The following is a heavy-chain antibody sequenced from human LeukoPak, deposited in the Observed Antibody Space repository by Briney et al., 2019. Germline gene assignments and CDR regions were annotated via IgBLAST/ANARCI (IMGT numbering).Heavy chain of an antibody. D-gene: IGHD5-12*01. CDR2: INHSGST. V-gene: IGHV4-34*01. CDR1: GGSFSGYY. CDR3: ARGLPSGYDPYFDY. Sequence: TSETLSLTCAVYGGSFSGYYWSWIRQPPGKGLEWIGEINHSGSTNYNPSHKSRVTISVDTSKNQFSLKLSSVTAADTAVYYCARGLPSGYDPYFDYWGQGTLVTVSS. J-gene: IGHJ4*02.